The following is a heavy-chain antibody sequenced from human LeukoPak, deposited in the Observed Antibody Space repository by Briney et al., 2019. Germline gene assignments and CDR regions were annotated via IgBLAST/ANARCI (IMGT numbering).Heavy chain of an antibody. D-gene: IGHD6-19*01. Sequence: SETLSLTCAVYGGSFSGYYWSWIRQPPGKGLEWIGEINHSGSTNYNPSLKSRVTISLDTSKNQFSLKLSSVTAADTAVYYCASRRGIAVAGTHFDYWGQGTLVTVSS. CDR1: GGSFSGYY. CDR3: ASRRGIAVAGTHFDY. CDR2: INHSGST. J-gene: IGHJ4*02. V-gene: IGHV4-34*01.